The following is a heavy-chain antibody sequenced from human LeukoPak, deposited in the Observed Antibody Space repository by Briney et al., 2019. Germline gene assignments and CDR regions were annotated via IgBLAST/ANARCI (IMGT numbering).Heavy chain of an antibody. CDR1: GFTFSHYG. V-gene: IGHV3-33*06. CDR3: AKDAQRGFDYSNSLEY. D-gene: IGHD4-11*01. CDR2: IWNDGSNK. J-gene: IGHJ4*02. Sequence: QSGGSLRLSCAASGFTFSHYGMHWVHQAPGRGLEWVAVIWNDGSNKYYADSVKGRFTISRDNSQNTVDLHMNSLRAEDTAVYYCAKDAQRGFDYSNSLEYWGQGTLVTVSS.